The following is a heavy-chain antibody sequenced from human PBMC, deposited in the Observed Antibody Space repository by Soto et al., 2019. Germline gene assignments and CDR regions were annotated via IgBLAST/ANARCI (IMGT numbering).Heavy chain of an antibody. J-gene: IGHJ5*02. Sequence: SETLSLTCTVSGGSISSGGYYWSWIRQHPGKGLEWIGYIYYSGSTYYNPSLKSRVTISVDTSKNQFSLKLSSVTAADTAVYYCASLYGDYDWFDPWGQGTLVTVSS. CDR3: ASLYGDYDWFDP. CDR2: IYYSGST. CDR1: GGSISSGGYY. D-gene: IGHD4-17*01. V-gene: IGHV4-31*03.